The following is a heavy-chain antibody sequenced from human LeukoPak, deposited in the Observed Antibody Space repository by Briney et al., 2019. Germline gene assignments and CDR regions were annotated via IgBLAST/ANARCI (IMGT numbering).Heavy chain of an antibody. CDR2: INGRGDDT. V-gene: IGHV3-23*01. J-gene: IGHJ4*02. CDR3: AKGHRSSSSFFDS. D-gene: IGHD6-19*01. CDR1: SGFA. Sequence: GGSLRLSCAAFSGFAMSWVRQAPGRGLEWVSAINGRGDDTYYPDSVKGRFTFSRDNSNNTLYLQMNSLRAEDTAVYYCAKGHRSSSSFFDSWGQGILVTVSS.